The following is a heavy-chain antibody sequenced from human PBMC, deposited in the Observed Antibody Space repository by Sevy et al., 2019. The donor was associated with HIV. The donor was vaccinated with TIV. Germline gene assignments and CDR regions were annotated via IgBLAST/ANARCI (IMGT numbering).Heavy chain of an antibody. V-gene: IGHV4-59*01. Sequence: SETLSLTCTVSGGSISSYYWSWIRQPPGKGLEWIGYIYYSGSTNYNPSLKSRVTISVDTSKNQFSLKLSSVTAADMAVYYCARGGEAYYFDYWGQGTLVTVSS. CDR2: IYYSGST. J-gene: IGHJ4*02. CDR1: GGSISSYY. CDR3: ARGGEAYYFDY.